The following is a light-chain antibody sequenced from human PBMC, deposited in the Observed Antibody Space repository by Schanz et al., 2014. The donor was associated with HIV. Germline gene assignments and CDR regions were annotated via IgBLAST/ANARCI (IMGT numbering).Light chain of an antibody. CDR1: SSDVGSYNR. CDR3: SSLSTSGAPV. V-gene: IGLV2-18*02. Sequence: QSVLTQPPSVSGSPGQSVTISCPGTSSDVGSYNRVSWYHQPPGTAPKLIIYEVNNRPSGVPARFSGSKSGNTASLTIFDLQPEDEADYYCSSLSTSGAPVFGTGTKLTVL. J-gene: IGLJ1*01. CDR2: EVN.